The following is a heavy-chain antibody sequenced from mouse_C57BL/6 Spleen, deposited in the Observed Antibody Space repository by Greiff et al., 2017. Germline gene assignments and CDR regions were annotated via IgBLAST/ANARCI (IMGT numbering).Heavy chain of an antibody. D-gene: IGHD3-2*02. Sequence: QVQLQQSGAELAKPGASVKLSCKASGYTFTSYWMHWVKQRPGQGLEWIGYINPSSGYTTYNQKFKDKATLTADTSSSTAYMQLSSLTYEDSAVYYCARSGTAQATYYYAMDYWGQGTSVTVSS. J-gene: IGHJ4*01. CDR1: GYTFTSYW. CDR3: ARSGTAQATYYYAMDY. V-gene: IGHV1-7*01. CDR2: INPSSGYT.